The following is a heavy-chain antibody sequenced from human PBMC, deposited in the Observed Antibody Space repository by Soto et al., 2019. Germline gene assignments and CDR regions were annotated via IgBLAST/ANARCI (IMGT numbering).Heavy chain of an antibody. Sequence: SETLSLTCTVSGGSISSSNYYWGWIRQPPGKGLEWIGRIYYSGSTYCNPSLKSRVTISVDTSKNQFSLKLSSVIAADTAVYYCARHSASSWSYYYYMDVWGKGTTVTAP. V-gene: IGHV4-39*01. CDR2: IYYSGST. CDR3: ARHSASSWSYYYYMDV. D-gene: IGHD3-3*01. CDR1: GGSISSSNYY. J-gene: IGHJ6*03.